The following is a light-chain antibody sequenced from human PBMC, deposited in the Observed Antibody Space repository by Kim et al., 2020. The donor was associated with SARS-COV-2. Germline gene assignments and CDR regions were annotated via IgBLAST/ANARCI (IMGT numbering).Light chain of an antibody. CDR1: QSVGSNY. Sequence: LSLSPGESATLSCRASQSVGSNYLAWYQQKPGQAPRLLIFGTSSRAAGISHRFSGSGSGTDFTLTISRLEPEDVAVYYCQQYGRAFGGGTKVDIK. CDR3: QQYGRA. V-gene: IGKV3-20*01. CDR2: GTS. J-gene: IGKJ4*01.